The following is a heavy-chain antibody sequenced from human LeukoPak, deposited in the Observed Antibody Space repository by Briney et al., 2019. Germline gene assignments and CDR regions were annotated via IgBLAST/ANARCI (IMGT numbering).Heavy chain of an antibody. Sequence: SETLSLTCTVSGGSISSYSWSWIRQPPGKGLEWIGYIYHSGSTYYNPSLKSRVTISVDRSKNQFSLKLSSVTAADTAVYYCARDDCSGGSCYFGYWGQGTLVTVSS. CDR2: IYHSGST. D-gene: IGHD2-15*01. V-gene: IGHV4-30-2*01. CDR1: GGSISSYS. CDR3: ARDDCSGGSCYFGY. J-gene: IGHJ4*02.